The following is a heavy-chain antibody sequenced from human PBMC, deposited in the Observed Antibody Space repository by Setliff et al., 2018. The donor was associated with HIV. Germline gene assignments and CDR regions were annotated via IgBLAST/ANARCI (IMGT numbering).Heavy chain of an antibody. J-gene: IGHJ3*01. V-gene: IGHV1-18*04. CDR1: GYTSTTYG. CDR2: VSTYNGHT. D-gene: IGHD1-26*01. CDR3: ARPLDSGCYPYDAFAF. Sequence: EASVKVSCKASGYTSTTYGINWVRQAPGQGLGWMGWVSTYNGHTNYPQHLQGRVTMTTNTSTGTAYVELRSLRSDDTAMYYCARPLDSGCYPYDAFAFWGLGTMVTVSS.